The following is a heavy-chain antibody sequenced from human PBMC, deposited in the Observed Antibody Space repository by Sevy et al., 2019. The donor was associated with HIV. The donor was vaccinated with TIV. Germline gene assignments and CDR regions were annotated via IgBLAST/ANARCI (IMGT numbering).Heavy chain of an antibody. CDR3: ALERLSSDVAEYFQN. CDR1: GFIFSSYG. V-gene: IGHV3-30*03. D-gene: IGHD1-1*01. Sequence: GGSLRLSCAASGFIFSSYGMHWVRQAPGKGLEWVTIISYDGSSKYYADSVKGRFTISRDNFKNSLSLQMNGLRAEDTAVYFCALERLSSDVAEYFQNWGQGTLVTVSS. CDR2: ISYDGSSK. J-gene: IGHJ1*01.